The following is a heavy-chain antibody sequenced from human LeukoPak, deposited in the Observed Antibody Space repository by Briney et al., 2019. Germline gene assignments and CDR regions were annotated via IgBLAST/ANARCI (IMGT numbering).Heavy chain of an antibody. V-gene: IGHV3-7*01. CDR2: IKQDGSEE. Sequence: GGSLRLSCVASGFMFSNYWMRWVRQAPGKGLEWVANIKQDGSEEDYVDSVKGRFTISRDNAKNSLYLQMNILRAEDTAIYYCARLTVDCKYRYLDLGGRGTLVTVSS. CDR1: GFMFSNYW. J-gene: IGHJ2*01. CDR3: ARLTVDCKYRYLDL. D-gene: IGHD3/OR15-3a*01.